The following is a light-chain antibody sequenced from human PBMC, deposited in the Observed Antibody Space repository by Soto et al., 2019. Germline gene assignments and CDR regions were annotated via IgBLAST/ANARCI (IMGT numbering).Light chain of an antibody. V-gene: IGLV2-14*01. Sequence: QSVLTQPASVSGSPGQSITISCTGTITDVGGYKYVSWYQQHPGTAPKRMIFEVNGRPSGVSDRFSGSKSGNTASLTISGLQPEDEADYYCCSFSSSSTPYGFGTGTKLTVL. CDR3: CSFSSSSTPYG. CDR1: ITDVGGYKY. CDR2: EVN. J-gene: IGLJ1*01.